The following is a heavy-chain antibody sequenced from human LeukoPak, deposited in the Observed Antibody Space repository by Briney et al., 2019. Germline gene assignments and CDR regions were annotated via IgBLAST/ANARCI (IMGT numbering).Heavy chain of an antibody. V-gene: IGHV3-23*01. CDR1: GFTFSSYA. Sequence: PVGSLRLSCAASGFTFSSYAMSWVRQAPGKGLEWVSTISGSGGSTYYADSVKGRFTISRDNSKNTLYLQMNSLRAGDTAVYHCAKQGYCSGGSCYPWYFDYWGQGTLVTVSS. D-gene: IGHD2-15*01. CDR3: AKQGYCSGGSCYPWYFDY. CDR2: ISGSGGST. J-gene: IGHJ4*02.